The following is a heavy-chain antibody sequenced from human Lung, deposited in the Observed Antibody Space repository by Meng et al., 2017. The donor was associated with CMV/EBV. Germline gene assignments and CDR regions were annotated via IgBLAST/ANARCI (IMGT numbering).Heavy chain of an antibody. CDR1: GGSFSGYY. D-gene: IGHD3-10*01. CDR3: ARGQRYYYGSGRWDRAWYYYGMDV. CDR2: INHSGST. Sequence: LXXAVYGGSFSGYYWSWIRQPPGKGLEWIGEINHSGSTNYNPSLKSRVTISVDTSKNQFSLKLSSVTAADTAVYYCARGQRYYYGSGRWDRAWYYYGMDVXGQGXTVTVSS. V-gene: IGHV4-34*01. J-gene: IGHJ6*02.